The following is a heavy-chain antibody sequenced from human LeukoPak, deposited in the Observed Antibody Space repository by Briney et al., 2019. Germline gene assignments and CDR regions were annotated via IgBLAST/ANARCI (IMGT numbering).Heavy chain of an antibody. D-gene: IGHD3-10*01. CDR2: INSDGSST. J-gene: IGHJ4*02. CDR1: GFTFSSYW. CDR3: ARERYYYGSGSLLDH. V-gene: IGHV3-74*01. Sequence: GGSLRLSCAASGFTFSSYWMHWVRQAPGKGLVWVSRINSDGSSTSYADSVKGRFTISRDNAKNTLYLQMNSLRAEDTAVYYCARERYYYGSGSLLDHWGQGTLVTVSS.